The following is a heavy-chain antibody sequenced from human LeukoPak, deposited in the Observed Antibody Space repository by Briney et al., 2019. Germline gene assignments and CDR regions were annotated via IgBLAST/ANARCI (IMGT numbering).Heavy chain of an antibody. Sequence: PGGSLRLSCAASGLTFSSYAMSWVRQAPGKGLEWVSAISGSGGSTYYADSVKGRFTISRDNSKNTLYLQMNSLRAEDTAVYYCAKGQDGTYYYDSSGYYGFDYWGQGTLVTVSS. CDR3: AKGQDGTYYYDSSGYYGFDY. V-gene: IGHV3-23*01. CDR1: GLTFSSYA. D-gene: IGHD3-22*01. CDR2: ISGSGGST. J-gene: IGHJ4*02.